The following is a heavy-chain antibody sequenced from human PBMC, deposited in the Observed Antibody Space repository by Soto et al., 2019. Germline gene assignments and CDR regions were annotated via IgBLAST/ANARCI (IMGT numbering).Heavy chain of an antibody. J-gene: IGHJ4*02. D-gene: IGHD1-26*01. CDR1: GFIFSNFD. Sequence: GGSLRFSCGASGFIFSNFDMHWVRQTTEKGLEWVSGIGFAGDTNYSGSVKGRFTISRDNAKNTLYLQMNSLRAEDTALYYCASIPPSAVGATTEVDYWGQGTLVTVSS. V-gene: IGHV3-13*01. CDR3: ASIPPSAVGATTEVDY. CDR2: IGFAGDT.